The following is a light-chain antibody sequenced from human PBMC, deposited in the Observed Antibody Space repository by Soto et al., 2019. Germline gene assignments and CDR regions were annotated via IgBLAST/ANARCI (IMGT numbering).Light chain of an antibody. CDR1: QSLLHGTGYNY. J-gene: IGKJ3*01. CDR2: LGS. Sequence: EIVMPQSPLSLPVTPGEPASISCRSSQSLLHGTGYNYLDWYLQKPGQSPQLLILLGSMRASGVPDRFSGSGSGTDFTLKLSRVESEDVGVYYCMQVLQTPVTFGPGTKVDI. V-gene: IGKV2-28*01. CDR3: MQVLQTPVT.